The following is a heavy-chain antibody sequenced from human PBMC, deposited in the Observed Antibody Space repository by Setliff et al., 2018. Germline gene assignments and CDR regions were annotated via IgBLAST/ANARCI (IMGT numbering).Heavy chain of an antibody. J-gene: IGHJ4*02. D-gene: IGHD6-13*01. CDR3: ARGGLAAAATH. CDR1: GYSMSSGYY. Sequence: KPSETLSLTCAVSGYSMSSGYYWGWFRQPPGKGLEWIGSIYHSGQTFYNPSLKSRVTLSVDTSKNQFSLRLTSVPAADTAVYYCARGGLAAAATHWGQGTLVTVSS. CDR2: IYHSGQT. V-gene: IGHV4-38-2*01.